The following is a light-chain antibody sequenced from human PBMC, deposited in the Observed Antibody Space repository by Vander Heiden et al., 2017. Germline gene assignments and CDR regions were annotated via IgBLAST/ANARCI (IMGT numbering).Light chain of an antibody. CDR1: QSVSSN. CDR3: QQYNNWPRT. J-gene: IGKJ1*01. Sequence: EIVMTQSPATLSVSPGERATLPCRASQSVSSNLAWYQQKPGQAPRLLIYGASTRATGIPARCSGSGSGTEFTLTISSLQSEDFAVYYCQQYNNWPRTFGQGTKVETK. CDR2: GAS. V-gene: IGKV3-15*01.